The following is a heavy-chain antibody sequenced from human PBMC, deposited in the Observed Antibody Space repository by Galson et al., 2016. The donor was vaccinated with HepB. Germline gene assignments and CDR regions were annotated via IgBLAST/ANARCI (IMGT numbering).Heavy chain of an antibody. CDR2: TYPGDSDT. CDR1: GYDFNKHW. D-gene: IGHD3-22*01. V-gene: IGHV5-51*01. Sequence: QSGAEVTKPGESLKISCNASGYDFNKHWIVWVRQMPGKGLEWMGMTYPGDSDTMYSPSLQGQVSMSVDRSVDAAYVQWSSLEDSDTAIYFCARLLEYYYDRRVDYSHDAFDVWGQVTKVTVSS. J-gene: IGHJ3*01. CDR3: ARLLEYYYDRRVDYSHDAFDV.